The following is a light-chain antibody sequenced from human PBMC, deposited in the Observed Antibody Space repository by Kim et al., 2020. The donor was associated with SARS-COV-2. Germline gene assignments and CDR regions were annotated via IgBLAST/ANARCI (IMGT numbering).Light chain of an antibody. Sequence: DIQMTQSPSSLSASVGDRVTISCRASQDIGNDLAWYQQKPGRVPRLLISVTSTLHSGVPSRFSGSGSGRDFTLTISSLQSEDAATYYCQKCDSAPLTFGGGTKLEIK. V-gene: IGKV1-27*01. CDR2: VTS. CDR1: QDIGND. CDR3: QKCDSAPLT. J-gene: IGKJ4*01.